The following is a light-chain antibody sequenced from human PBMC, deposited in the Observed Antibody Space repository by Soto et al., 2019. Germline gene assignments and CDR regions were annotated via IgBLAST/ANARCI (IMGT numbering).Light chain of an antibody. Sequence: IQMTQSPSSLSASVGNRVTITCRASQGISSYLAWYQQKPGKAPKLLIYAASTLQSGVPSRFSGSGSGTDFTLTISCLQSEDFATYYCQQYYSYPRTFGQGTKVDI. CDR3: QQYYSYPRT. J-gene: IGKJ1*01. V-gene: IGKV1-8*01. CDR1: QGISSY. CDR2: AAS.